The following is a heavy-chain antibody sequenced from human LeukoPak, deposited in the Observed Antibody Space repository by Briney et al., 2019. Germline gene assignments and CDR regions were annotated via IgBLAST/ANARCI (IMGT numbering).Heavy chain of an antibody. V-gene: IGHV3-30*14. J-gene: IGHJ4*02. CDR2: ISYDGSNK. CDR1: GFTFSSYA. D-gene: IGHD1-26*01. Sequence: GGSLRLSCAASGFTFSSYAMHWVRQAPGKGLEWVAVISYDGSNKYYADSVKGRFTISRDNSKNTLSPQTSSLRAEDTAVYYCAREGWELRGINGRWGTDAFDYWGQGTLVTVSS. CDR3: AREGWELRGINGRWGTDAFDY.